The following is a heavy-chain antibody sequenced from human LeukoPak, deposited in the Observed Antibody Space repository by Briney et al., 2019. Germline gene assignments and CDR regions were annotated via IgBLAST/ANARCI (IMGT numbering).Heavy chain of an antibody. D-gene: IGHD2-2*01. CDR2: IYYSGST. CDR3: ARVDQLPRVLPNPPYGMDV. J-gene: IGHJ6*02. Sequence: SETLSLTCTVSGGSISSGGYYWSWLRQHPGKGLEWIGYIYYSGSTNYNPSLKSRVTISVDTSKNQFSQKLSSVTAADTAVYYCARVDQLPRVLPNPPYGMDVWGQGTTVTVSS. CDR1: GGSISSGGYY. V-gene: IGHV4-31*03.